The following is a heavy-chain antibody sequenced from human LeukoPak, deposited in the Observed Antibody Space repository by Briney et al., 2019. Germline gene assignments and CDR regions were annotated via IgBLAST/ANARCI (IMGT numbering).Heavy chain of an antibody. CDR3: ARGSSGWLRFDY. J-gene: IGHJ4*02. V-gene: IGHV4-31*02. CDR2: IYYSGNT. CDR1: GFTFSSYE. D-gene: IGHD6-19*01. Sequence: LRLSCAASGFTFSSYEMNWIRQHPGKGLEWIGYIYYSGNTYYNPSLKSRITISLDTSKNQFSLKLSSVTAADAAVYYCARGSSGWLRFDYWGQGTLVAVSS.